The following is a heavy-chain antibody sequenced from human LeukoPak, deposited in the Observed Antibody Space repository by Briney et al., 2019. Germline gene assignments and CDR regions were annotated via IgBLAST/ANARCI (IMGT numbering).Heavy chain of an antibody. CDR3: AKGRRYCSGGSCYYFDY. D-gene: IGHD2-15*01. Sequence: PGRPLRLSCAASGFAFSSYGMHWVRQAPGKGLEWVAVISYDGSNKYYADSVKGRFTISRDNSRNTVYLQMNSLRAEDTAVYYCAKGRRYCSGGSCYYFDYWGQGTLVTVSS. CDR2: ISYDGSNK. V-gene: IGHV3-30*18. CDR1: GFAFSSYG. J-gene: IGHJ4*02.